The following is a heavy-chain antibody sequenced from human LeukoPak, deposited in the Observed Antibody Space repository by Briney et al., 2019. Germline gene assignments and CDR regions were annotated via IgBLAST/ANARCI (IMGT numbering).Heavy chain of an antibody. Sequence: GGSLRLSCAASGFTFSDYYMSWIRQAPGKGLEWVANIKQDGSEKYYVDSVKGRFTISRDNAKNSLYLQMNSLRAEDTAVYYCVRDGGPFYFDYWGQGTLVTVSS. V-gene: IGHV3-7*01. CDR2: IKQDGSEK. D-gene: IGHD3-16*01. CDR3: VRDGGPFYFDY. CDR1: GFTFSDYY. J-gene: IGHJ4*02.